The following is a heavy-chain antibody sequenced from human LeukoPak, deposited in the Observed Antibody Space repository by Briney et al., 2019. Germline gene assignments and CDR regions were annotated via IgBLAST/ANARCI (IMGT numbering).Heavy chain of an antibody. Sequence: QAGGSLRLSCAASGFTFSSYGMHWVRQAPGKGLEWVAFIRYDGSNKYYADSVKGRFTISRDNSKNTLYLQMNSLRAEDTAVYYCAIPPLSGTGSSRPLAEMDVWGQGTTVTVSS. J-gene: IGHJ6*02. CDR1: GFTFSSYG. V-gene: IGHV3-30*02. CDR2: IRYDGSNK. CDR3: AIPPLSGTGSSRPLAEMDV. D-gene: IGHD3-10*01.